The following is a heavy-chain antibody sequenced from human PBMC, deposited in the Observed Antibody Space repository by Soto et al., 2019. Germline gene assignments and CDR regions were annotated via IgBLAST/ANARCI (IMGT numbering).Heavy chain of an antibody. J-gene: IGHJ4*02. V-gene: IGHV4-59*01. CDR2: IYYSGST. CDR3: ARVPGIADLYFDY. CDR1: GGSISSYY. D-gene: IGHD6-13*01. Sequence: SETLSLTCTVSGGSISSYYWSWIRQPPGKGLEWIGYIYYSGSTNYNPSLKSRVTISVDTSKNQFSLKLSSVTAADTAVYYCARVPGIADLYFDYWGQGTLVTVSS.